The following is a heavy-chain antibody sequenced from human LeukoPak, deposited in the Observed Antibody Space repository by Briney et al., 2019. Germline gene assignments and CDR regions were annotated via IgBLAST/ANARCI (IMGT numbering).Heavy chain of an antibody. CDR1: GFNFSSYW. D-gene: IGHD5-12*01. CDR3: ARGGSGYAYYYAIDV. J-gene: IGHJ6*02. V-gene: IGHV3-74*01. CDR2: INSDGRST. Sequence: TGGSLRLSCTASGFNFSSYWIHWVRQFPGRGLVWVARINSDGRSTHFAVSVKGRFTISRDNAKITLYLQRNSGKAEDTAVYYCARGGSGYAYYYAIDVWGQGTTVTVSS.